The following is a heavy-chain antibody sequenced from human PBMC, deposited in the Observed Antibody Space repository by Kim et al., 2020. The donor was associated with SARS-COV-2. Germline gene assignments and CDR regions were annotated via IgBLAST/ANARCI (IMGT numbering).Heavy chain of an antibody. CDR1: GFTFNSDD. CDR3: ARGRYYFDY. J-gene: IGHJ4*02. CDR2: ISGSSGYT. D-gene: IGHD1-20*01. Sequence: GGSLRLSCAASGFTFNSDDMNWVHQAPGKGLEWVSSISGSSGYTSYAESLRGRFTISRDNAQKSLYLQMNSLRAEDTAIYYCARGRYYFDYWGQGTLVTVSS. V-gene: IGHV3-21*01.